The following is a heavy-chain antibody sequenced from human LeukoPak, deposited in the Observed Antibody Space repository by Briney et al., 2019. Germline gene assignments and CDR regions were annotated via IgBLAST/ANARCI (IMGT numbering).Heavy chain of an antibody. V-gene: IGHV4-4*08. Sequence: SETLSLTCSVSGGSISNYYWSWIRQSPGRGPEWIGYIYTSGNTKYNPSLKSRVTMSLDTSKNQFSLKLNSVTAADTAVYYCARGGVPGLVGTKVRRPWFDPWGQGTLVTVSS. CDR2: IYTSGNT. D-gene: IGHD1-7*01. CDR3: ARGGVPGLVGTKVRRPWFDP. CDR1: GGSISNYY. J-gene: IGHJ5*02.